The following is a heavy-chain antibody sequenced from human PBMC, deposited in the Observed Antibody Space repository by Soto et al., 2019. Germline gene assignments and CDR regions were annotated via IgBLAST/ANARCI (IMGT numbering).Heavy chain of an antibody. J-gene: IGHJ6*03. Sequence: SETLSLTCAVYGGSFSGYYWSWIRQPPGKGLEWIGEINHSGSTNYNPSLKSRVTISVDTSKNQFSLKLSSVTAADTAVYYCARGAHGDYVGHYYMDVWGKGTTVTVSS. D-gene: IGHD4-17*01. CDR3: ARGAHGDYVGHYYMDV. CDR2: INHSGST. V-gene: IGHV4-34*01. CDR1: GGSFSGYY.